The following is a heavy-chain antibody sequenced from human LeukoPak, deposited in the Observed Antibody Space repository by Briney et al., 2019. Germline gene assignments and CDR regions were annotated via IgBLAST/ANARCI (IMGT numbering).Heavy chain of an antibody. J-gene: IGHJ4*02. D-gene: IGHD1-26*01. CDR2: INHSGST. V-gene: IGHV4-34*01. CDR3: ARHVGGSYPDY. Sequence: SETLSLTCAVYGGSFSGYYWSWLRQPPGKGLEWIGEINHSGSTNYNPSLKSRVTISVDTSKNQFSLKLSSVTAADTAVYYCARHVGGSYPDYWGQGTLVTVSS. CDR1: GGSFSGYY.